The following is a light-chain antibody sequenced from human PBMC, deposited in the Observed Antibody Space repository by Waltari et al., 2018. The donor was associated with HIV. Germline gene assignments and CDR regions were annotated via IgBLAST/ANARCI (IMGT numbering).Light chain of an antibody. CDR3: CSYAGITTWV. Sequence: QSALTQPASVSGSPGQSITISCTGTSNDLGRYDLVSWYQHQPGRAPQRIIYDVTKWPSVVSHRFSGSKSGATASLTISGLQAEDEADYYCCSYAGITTWVFGGGTKVTVL. CDR2: DVT. CDR1: SNDLGRYDL. J-gene: IGLJ3*02. V-gene: IGLV2-23*02.